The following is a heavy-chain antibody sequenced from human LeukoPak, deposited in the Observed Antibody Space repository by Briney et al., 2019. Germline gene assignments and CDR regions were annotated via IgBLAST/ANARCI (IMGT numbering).Heavy chain of an antibody. CDR3: ARDAYDSSGYLIDY. V-gene: IGHV3-53*01. D-gene: IGHD3-22*01. J-gene: IGHJ4*02. CDR1: GLTVSSNY. Sequence: GGSLRLSCAASGLTVSSNYMSWVRQAPGKGLEWVSVIYSGGSTSYADSVKGRFTISRDSSKNTLYLQMNSLRAEDTAVYYCARDAYDSSGYLIDYWGQGTLVTVSS. CDR2: IYSGGST.